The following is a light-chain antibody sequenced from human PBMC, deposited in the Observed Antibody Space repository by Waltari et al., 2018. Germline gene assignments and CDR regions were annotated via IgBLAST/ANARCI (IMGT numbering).Light chain of an antibody. J-gene: IGKJ1*01. Sequence: EIVMTQSPATLSESPGERATLSCRASQSVSNNLAWYQQKPGQAPRLLIHGASTRATGIPARFSGSGSGTEFTLSISSMQSEDFAVYHCQQYNNWPWTFGQGTKVEIK. CDR2: GAS. CDR1: QSVSNN. V-gene: IGKV3-15*01. CDR3: QQYNNWPWT.